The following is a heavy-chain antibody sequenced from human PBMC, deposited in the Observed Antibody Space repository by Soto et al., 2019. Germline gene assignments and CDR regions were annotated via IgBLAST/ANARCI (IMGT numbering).Heavy chain of an antibody. CDR1: GYTFTNYA. Sequence: QFQLVQSGAEVKEPGASVKVSCRASGYTFTNYAIHWVRKAPGQRLEWMGWLNPGNGNTKYPQKFQGRVTITRDTSASTAYMFLSSLRSEYTAVYYCAIDQAIPYCGGDCYSDWYFDLWGRGTLVTVSS. CDR3: AIDQAIPYCGGDCYSDWYFDL. D-gene: IGHD2-21*01. J-gene: IGHJ2*01. CDR2: LNPGNGNT. V-gene: IGHV1-3*01.